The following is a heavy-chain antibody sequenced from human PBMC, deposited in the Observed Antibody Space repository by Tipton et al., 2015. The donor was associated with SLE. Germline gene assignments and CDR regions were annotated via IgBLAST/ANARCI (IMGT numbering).Heavy chain of an antibody. CDR1: GYSISSGYY. Sequence: TLSLTCAGSGYSISSGYYWGWIRQTPGKGPEWVGSIYHSGVTYYNTSLKSRVTISVDTSKNQFSLKLTSVTAADTAVYFCARGYGDYADGFDIWGQGTMVTVSS. V-gene: IGHV4-38-2*01. D-gene: IGHD4-17*01. CDR3: ARGYGDYADGFDI. J-gene: IGHJ3*02. CDR2: IYHSGVT.